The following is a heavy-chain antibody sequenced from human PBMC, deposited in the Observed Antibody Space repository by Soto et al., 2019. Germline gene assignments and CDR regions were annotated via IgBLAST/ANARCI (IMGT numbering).Heavy chain of an antibody. D-gene: IGHD3-9*01. CDR3: DRDDSLTGYYNYFDY. CDR2: INPSGGST. CDR1: GYTFTSYY. Sequence: ASVKVSCKASGYTFTSYYMHWVRQAPGQGLEWMGIINPSGGSTSYAQKFQGRVTMTRDTSTSTVYMELSNLRTEDTAMYYCDRDDSLTGYYNYFDYWGQGTLVTVSS. V-gene: IGHV1-46*03. J-gene: IGHJ4*02.